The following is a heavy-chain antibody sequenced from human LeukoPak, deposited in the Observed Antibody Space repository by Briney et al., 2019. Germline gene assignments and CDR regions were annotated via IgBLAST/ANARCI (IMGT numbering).Heavy chain of an antibody. CDR3: ARGTGAAAHQIDY. J-gene: IGHJ4*02. D-gene: IGHD6-13*01. V-gene: IGHV4-34*01. CDR2: INHSGST. Sequence: SETLSLTCAVYGGSFSDYYWTWIRQPPGKGLEWIGEINHSGSTNYNPSLKSRVTISVDTSKNQFSLKLSSVTAADTAVYYCARGTGAAAHQIDYWGQGTLVTVSS. CDR1: GGSFSDYY.